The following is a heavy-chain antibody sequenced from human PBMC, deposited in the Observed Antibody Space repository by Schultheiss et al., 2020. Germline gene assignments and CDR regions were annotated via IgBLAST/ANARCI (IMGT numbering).Heavy chain of an antibody. V-gene: IGHV4-39*01. D-gene: IGHD2-2*01. J-gene: IGHJ4*02. Sequence: SETLSLTCTVSGGSISSSSYYWGWIRQPPGKGLEWIGSIYYSGSTYYNPSLKSRVTISVDTSKNQFSLKLSSVTAADTAVYYCAREGGPVCSSTSCYGSGYFDYWGTGT. CDR3: AREGGPVCSSTSCYGSGYFDY. CDR1: GGSISSSSYY. CDR2: IYYSGST.